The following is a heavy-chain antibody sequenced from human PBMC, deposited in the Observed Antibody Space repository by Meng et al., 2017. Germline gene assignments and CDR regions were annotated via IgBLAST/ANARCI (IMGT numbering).Heavy chain of an antibody. CDR1: GFTFSSYA. V-gene: IGHV3-30*01. Sequence: QVPLWESGGSAVQPGRSLRLSCAASGFTFSSYAMHWVRQAPGKGLEWVAVISYDGSNKYYADSVKGRFTISRDNSKNTLYLQMNSLRAEDTAVYYCARAEYYYDSSDYWGQGTLVTVSS. D-gene: IGHD3-22*01. J-gene: IGHJ4*02. CDR3: ARAEYYYDSSDY. CDR2: ISYDGSNK.